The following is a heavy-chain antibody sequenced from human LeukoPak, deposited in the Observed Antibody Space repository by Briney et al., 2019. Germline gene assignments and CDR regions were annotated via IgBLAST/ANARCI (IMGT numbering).Heavy chain of an antibody. CDR1: GSSISSHSYS. CDR2: ISGSGST. D-gene: IGHD1-14*01. Sequence: PSETLSLTCTVSGSSISSHSYSWTWIRQPAGKGLEWIGRISGSGSTLYNPSLKSRVTISLDTSNNQFSLKLRSVTAADTAVYYCARVTSRLGWFDPWGQGTLVTVSS. V-gene: IGHV4-61*02. CDR3: ARVTSRLGWFDP. J-gene: IGHJ5*02.